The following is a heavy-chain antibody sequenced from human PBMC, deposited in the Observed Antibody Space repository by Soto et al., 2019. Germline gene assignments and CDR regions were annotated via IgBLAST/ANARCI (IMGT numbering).Heavy chain of an antibody. CDR2: IYYSGST. CDR1: GGSINSGGHY. Sequence: QVQLQESGPGLVTPSQTLSLTCTVSGGSINSGGHYWSWIRQHPGKGLEWIGYIYYSGSTYYNPCLVSRVSISKYTSKNHIFLKLRYVTAADTAVYYCAAFGLLWFGEPSADSDYWGQGTLVTVSS. CDR3: AAFGLLWFGEPSADSDY. J-gene: IGHJ4*02. D-gene: IGHD3-10*01. V-gene: IGHV4-31*03.